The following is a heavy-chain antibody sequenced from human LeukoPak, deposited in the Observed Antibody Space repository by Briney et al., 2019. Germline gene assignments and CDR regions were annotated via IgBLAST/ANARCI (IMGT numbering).Heavy chain of an antibody. D-gene: IGHD2-15*01. V-gene: IGHV3-48*04. CDR1: GFTVSTYS. CDR2: IDSSSRTT. Sequence: GGSLRLSCAASGFTVSTYSMNWVRQTPGKGLEWVSFIDSSSRTTFYADSVKGRFTISRDNAKNSLYLQMNSLRAEDTAVYYCARYCSGGSCYSGDAFDIWGQGTMVTVSS. CDR3: ARYCSGGSCYSGDAFDI. J-gene: IGHJ3*02.